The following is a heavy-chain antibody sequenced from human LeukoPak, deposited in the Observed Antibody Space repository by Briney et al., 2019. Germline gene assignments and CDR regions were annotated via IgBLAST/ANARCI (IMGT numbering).Heavy chain of an antibody. CDR3: AREGRIGRDAFDI. J-gene: IGHJ3*02. CDR2: IYYSGST. CDR1: GGSISSSSYY. V-gene: IGHV4-39*02. D-gene: IGHD2-15*01. Sequence: SETLSLTCTVSGGSISSSSYYWGWIRQPPGKGLEWIGSIYYSGSTYYNPSLKSRVTISVDTSKNQFSLKLSSVTAADTAVYYCAREGRIGRDAFDIWGQGTMVTVSS.